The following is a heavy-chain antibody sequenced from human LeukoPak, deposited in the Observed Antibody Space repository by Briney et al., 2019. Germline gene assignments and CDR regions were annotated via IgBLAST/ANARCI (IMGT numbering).Heavy chain of an antibody. J-gene: IGHJ4*02. D-gene: IGHD5-18*01. CDR2: VHYNGNT. Sequence: TSETLSLTCTVSGVSTTSYYWTWIRQPPGKGLEWIGFVHYNGNTSYNASLKSRLTISLDTSKNQFSLKLSSVTAADTAVYYCARGRATAMVTFRSSPFDYWGQGTLVTVSS. CDR3: ARGRATAMVTFRSSPFDY. V-gene: IGHV4-59*12. CDR1: GVSTTSYY.